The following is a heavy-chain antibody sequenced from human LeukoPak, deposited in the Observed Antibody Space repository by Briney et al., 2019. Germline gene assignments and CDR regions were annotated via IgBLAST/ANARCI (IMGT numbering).Heavy chain of an antibody. CDR3: ARQNRYCSGGSCYVAFDI. V-gene: IGHV3-21*01. D-gene: IGHD2-15*01. CDR2: ISSSSSYI. Sequence: GGSLRLSCAASGFTFSSYSMNWVRQAPEKGLEWVSSISSSSSYIYYADSVKGRFTISRDNAKNSLYLQMNSLRAEDTAVYYCARQNRYCSGGSCYVAFDIWGQGTMVTVSS. J-gene: IGHJ3*02. CDR1: GFTFSSYS.